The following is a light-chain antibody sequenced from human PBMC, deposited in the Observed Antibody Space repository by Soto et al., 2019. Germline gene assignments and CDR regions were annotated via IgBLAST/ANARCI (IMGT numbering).Light chain of an antibody. V-gene: IGLV2-23*01. CDR2: EGS. CDR3: CSYAGSSSYV. Sequence: QSALTQPASVSGSPGQSITISCTGSSSDVGRYNLVSWYQQHPGKAPKLMIYEGSQRPSGVSNRFSASKSGNTASLTISGLQPEEEADYHCCSYAGSSSYVFGTGTKVTVL. J-gene: IGLJ1*01. CDR1: SSDVGRYNL.